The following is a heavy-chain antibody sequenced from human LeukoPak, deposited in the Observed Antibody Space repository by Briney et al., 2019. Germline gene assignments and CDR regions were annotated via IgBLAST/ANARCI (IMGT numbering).Heavy chain of an antibody. Sequence: SQTLSLTCTVSGGSISSGDYYWSWIRQPPGKGLEWIGYIYYSGSTNYNPSLKSRVTISVDTSKNQFSLKLSSVTAADTAVYYCAREVPAAPSVGWFDPWGQGTLVTVSS. V-gene: IGHV4-61*08. CDR2: IYYSGST. CDR1: GGSISSGDYY. D-gene: IGHD2-2*01. CDR3: AREVPAAPSVGWFDP. J-gene: IGHJ5*02.